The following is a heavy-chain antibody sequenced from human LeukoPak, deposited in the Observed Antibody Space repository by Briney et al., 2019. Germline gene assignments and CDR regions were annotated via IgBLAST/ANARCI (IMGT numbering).Heavy chain of an antibody. Sequence: PSETLSLTCTVSGDSLSTSYWGWIRQPAGKGLGWIGRIYTSGYTNYNPSLKSRVTLSVDTSKNQFSLKLRSVTAADTALYYCARDCSGGTCYEGVLDNWGQGILVTVSS. J-gene: IGHJ4*02. CDR2: IYTSGYT. CDR3: ARDCSGGTCYEGVLDN. V-gene: IGHV4-4*07. D-gene: IGHD2-15*01. CDR1: GDSLSTSY.